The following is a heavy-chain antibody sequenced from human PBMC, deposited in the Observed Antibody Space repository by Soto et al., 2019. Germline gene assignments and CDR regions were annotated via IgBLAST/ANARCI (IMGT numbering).Heavy chain of an antibody. CDR2: IYYSGST. D-gene: IGHD3-22*01. Sequence: SETLSLTCTVSGGSISSYYWSWIRQPPGKGLEWIGYIYYSGSTNYNPSLKSRVTISVDTSKNQFSLKLRSVTAADTAVYYCARDEDSGYYYYDCWGQGTPVTVSS. CDR1: GGSISSYY. CDR3: ARDEDSGYYYYDC. V-gene: IGHV4-59*01. J-gene: IGHJ4*02.